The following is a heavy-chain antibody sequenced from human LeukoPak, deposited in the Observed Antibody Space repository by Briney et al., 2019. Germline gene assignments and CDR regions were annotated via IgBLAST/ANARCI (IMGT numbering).Heavy chain of an antibody. D-gene: IGHD6-13*01. CDR3: ARKAGTGIHYYYYMDV. CDR2: IKQDGSEK. CDR1: GFTFSSYW. Sequence: GGSLRLSCAASGFTFSSYWMSWVRQAPGKGLEWVANIKQDGSEKYYVDSVRGRFTTSRDNAKNSLYLKMNSLRAEDTAVYYCARKAGTGIHYYYYMDVWGKGTTVTVSS. J-gene: IGHJ6*03. V-gene: IGHV3-7*01.